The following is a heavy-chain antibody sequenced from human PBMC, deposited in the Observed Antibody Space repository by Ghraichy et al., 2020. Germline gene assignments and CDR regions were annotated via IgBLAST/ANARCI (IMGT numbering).Heavy chain of an antibody. D-gene: IGHD1/OR15-1a*01. Sequence: SETLSLTCTVSGGSISSSSYYWGWIRQPPGKGLEWIGSIYYSGSTYYNPSLKSRVTISVDTSKNQFSLKLSSVTAADTAVYYCAILLDVPHATTNWFDPWGQGTLVTVSS. CDR2: IYYSGST. V-gene: IGHV4-39*01. CDR1: GGSISSSSYY. J-gene: IGHJ5*02. CDR3: AILLDVPHATTNWFDP.